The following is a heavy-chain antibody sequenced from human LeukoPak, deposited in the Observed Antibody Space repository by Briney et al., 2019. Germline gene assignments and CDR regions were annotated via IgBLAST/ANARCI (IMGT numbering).Heavy chain of an antibody. J-gene: IGHJ5*02. D-gene: IGHD2-2*02. CDR1: GGTFSSYA. CDR2: IIPILGIA. Sequence: ASVKVSCKASGGTFSSYAISWVRQAPGQGLEWMGRIIPILGIANYAQKFQGRVTITADKSTSTAYMELSSLRSEDTAVYYCARDTHIVVVPAAIHSWFDPWGQGTLVTVSS. V-gene: IGHV1-69*04. CDR3: ARDTHIVVVPAAIHSWFDP.